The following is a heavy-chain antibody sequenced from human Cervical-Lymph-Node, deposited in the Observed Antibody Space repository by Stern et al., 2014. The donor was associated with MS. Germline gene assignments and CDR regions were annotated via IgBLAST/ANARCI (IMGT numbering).Heavy chain of an antibody. CDR1: GYTFTALF. CDR3: AREATLIVVGIDY. D-gene: IGHD3-22*01. J-gene: IGHJ4*02. Sequence: QVQLVQSGTKMQKPGASVKVSCKASGYTFTALFIHWVRHVPGQGLEWMGRIDPNSDDPTYAQKFQDRVTLTRDTSIGTAYLELSRLTSADTAVYYCAREATLIVVGIDYWGQGTQVTVSS. CDR2: IDPNSDDP. V-gene: IGHV1-2*06.